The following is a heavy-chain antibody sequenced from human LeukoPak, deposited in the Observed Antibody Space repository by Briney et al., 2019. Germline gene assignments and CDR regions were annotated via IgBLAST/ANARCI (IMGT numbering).Heavy chain of an antibody. CDR2: INHSGST. V-gene: IGHV4-34*01. J-gene: IGHJ2*01. CDR3: ARGTVTYGGYLDL. Sequence: SNPLSITCAVYGASFRGFYWSWIRQPPGKGLEWIGEINHSGSTNYNPSLKSRVTMSVDTSKNQFSLKLTSVTAADTAVYYCARGTVTYGGYLDLWGRGTLVTVSS. CDR1: GASFRGFY. D-gene: IGHD4-17*01.